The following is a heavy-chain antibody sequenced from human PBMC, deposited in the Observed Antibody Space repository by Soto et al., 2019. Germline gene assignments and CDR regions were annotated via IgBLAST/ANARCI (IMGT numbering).Heavy chain of an antibody. D-gene: IGHD6-25*01. CDR2: INPNGGGT. CDR1: GYKFINHY. Sequence: QVQLVQSGAEVKKPGASVKVSCKASGYKFINHYMHWVRQAPGVGLEWMGIINPNGGGTDYSHRFQGRVPMTRDPFANTVHMELSSLRSEDTGVYFCARDSSASATSYSFDNWGQGTLVTVSS. V-gene: IGHV1-46*01. CDR3: ARDSSASATSYSFDN. J-gene: IGHJ4*02.